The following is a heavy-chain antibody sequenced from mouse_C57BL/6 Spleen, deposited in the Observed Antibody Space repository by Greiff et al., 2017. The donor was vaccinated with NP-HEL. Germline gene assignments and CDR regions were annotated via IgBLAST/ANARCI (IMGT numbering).Heavy chain of an antibody. CDR2: IHPNSGST. V-gene: IGHV1-64*01. D-gene: IGHD3-2*02. CDR3: ARTTAQALLFDY. CDR1: GYTFTSYW. J-gene: IGHJ2*01. Sequence: QVQLQQSGAELVKPGASVKLSCKASGYTFTSYWMHWVKQRPGQGLEWIGMIHPNSGSTNYNEKFKSKATLTVDKSSSTAYMQLSSLTSEDSAVYYCARTTAQALLFDYWGQGTTLTVSS.